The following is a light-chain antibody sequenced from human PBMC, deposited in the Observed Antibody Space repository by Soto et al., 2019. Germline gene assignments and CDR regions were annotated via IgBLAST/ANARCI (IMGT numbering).Light chain of an antibody. CDR3: SSYTSISTDV. CDR1: SSDVGGYNY. J-gene: IGLJ1*01. V-gene: IGLV2-14*01. CDR2: DVG. Sequence: QSALTQPASVSGSPGQSITISCTGTSSDVGGYNYVSWYQQHPGKAPKLMIYDVGNRPSGVSNRFSGSKSGNTASLTISGLRAEDEADYYCSSYTSISTDVFGTGTKLTVL.